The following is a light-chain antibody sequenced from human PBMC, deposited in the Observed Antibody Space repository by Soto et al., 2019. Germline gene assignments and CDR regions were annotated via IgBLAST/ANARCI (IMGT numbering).Light chain of an antibody. CDR3: GSYTSTDTPFV. CDR1: ITDVGGYNY. CDR2: EVS. J-gene: IGLJ1*01. Sequence: QSLLAQPSSVCGSPGQSITISCTGTITDVGGYNYVSWYQHHPGKGPKLIIYEVSNRPSGVSDRFSGSKSGNKASLIISNLEAEDESDYYCGSYTSTDTPFVFGTGTKVTVL. V-gene: IGLV2-14*01.